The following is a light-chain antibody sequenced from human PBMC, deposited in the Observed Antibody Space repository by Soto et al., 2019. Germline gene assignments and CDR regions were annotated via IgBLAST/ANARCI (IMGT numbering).Light chain of an antibody. V-gene: IGKV1-39*01. Sequence: DITMAQSPYSLSASVVDRVRLTCRASQIISTYLNWYQQRAGLAPRLLIYAASSLQSGVPPRFSGSGSGTDFTLTISSLQPEDFATYFCQQNYSAPPTFGQGTKVDI. CDR2: AAS. CDR1: QIISTY. CDR3: QQNYSAPPT. J-gene: IGKJ1*01.